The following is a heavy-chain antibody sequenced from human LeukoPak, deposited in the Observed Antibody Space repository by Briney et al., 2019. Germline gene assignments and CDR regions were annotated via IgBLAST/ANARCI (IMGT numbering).Heavy chain of an antibody. CDR3: ARGEGYSYGSPGSPYYYYMDV. CDR2: ISAYNGNT. J-gene: IGHJ6*03. D-gene: IGHD5-18*01. V-gene: IGHV1-18*01. CDR1: GYTFTSYG. Sequence: ASVKVSCKASGYTFTSYGISWVRQAPGQGLEWMGWISAYNGNTNYAQKLQGRVTMATDTSTSTAYMELRSLRSDDTAVYYCARGEGYSYGSPGSPYYYYMDVWGKGTTVTVSS.